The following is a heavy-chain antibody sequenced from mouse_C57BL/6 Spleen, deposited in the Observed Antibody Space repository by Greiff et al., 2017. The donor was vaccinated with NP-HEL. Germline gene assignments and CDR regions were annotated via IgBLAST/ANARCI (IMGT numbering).Heavy chain of an antibody. D-gene: IGHD2-2*01. Sequence: DAGGGLVQPKGSLKLSCAASGFTFNTYAMHWVRQAPGKGVDWVARIRSKSSNYATYYADSVKDRFTISRDDSQSMLYLQMNNLKTEDTAMYYCVREGVTTGKGYFDYWGQGTTLTVSS. CDR3: VREGVTTGKGYFDY. CDR2: IRSKSSNYAT. CDR1: GFTFNTYA. V-gene: IGHV10-3*01. J-gene: IGHJ2*01.